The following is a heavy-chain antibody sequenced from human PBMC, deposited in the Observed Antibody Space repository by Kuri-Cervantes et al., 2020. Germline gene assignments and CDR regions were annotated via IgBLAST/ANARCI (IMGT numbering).Heavy chain of an antibody. J-gene: IGHJ5*02. Sequence: SGPTLVKPTQTLTLTCTFSGFSLSTSGVGVGWIRQPPGKALEWLALIYWDDDKRYSPSLKSRLTITKDTSKNQVVLTMTNMDPVDTATYYCARIRGGAVAANNWFDPWGRGTLVTVSS. CDR2: IYWDDDK. V-gene: IGHV2-5*02. CDR3: ARIRGGAVAANNWFDP. D-gene: IGHD6-19*01. CDR1: GFSLSTSGVG.